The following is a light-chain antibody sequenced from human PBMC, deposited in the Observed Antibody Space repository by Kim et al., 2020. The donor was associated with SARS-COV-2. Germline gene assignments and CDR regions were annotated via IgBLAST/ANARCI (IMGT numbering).Light chain of an antibody. CDR1: QPVSTS. J-gene: IGKJ5*01. Sequence: WSPGESASLSCRASQPVSTSLTWYQQKPGQAPRLLIYDASNRATGIPARFSGSGSGTGFTLTISSLESEDFAVYYCQQRSNWPITFGQGTRLEIK. CDR3: QQRSNWPIT. CDR2: DAS. V-gene: IGKV3-11*01.